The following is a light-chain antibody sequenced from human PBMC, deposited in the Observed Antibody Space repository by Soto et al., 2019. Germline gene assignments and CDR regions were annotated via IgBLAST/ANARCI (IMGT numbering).Light chain of an antibody. CDR1: QDIGNL. V-gene: IGKV1-33*01. CDR2: DAS. J-gene: IGKJ2*01. Sequence: DIQMTQSPSSLSASVGDRVTITCQASQDIGNLLNWYQQKPGKAPKLLIYDASNLQTGVPSRFSGSGSGTHFTSTISSLQPEDSATYYCHQYDNVPQTFGQGTKLEIK. CDR3: HQYDNVPQT.